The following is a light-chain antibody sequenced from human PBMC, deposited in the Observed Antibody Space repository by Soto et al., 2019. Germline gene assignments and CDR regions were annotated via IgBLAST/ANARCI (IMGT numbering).Light chain of an antibody. Sequence: EVVLTQSPGTLSLSPGERATLSCRASQSVRNNYLAWYQQKPGQSPKLLIFGSSDRATGIPDRFSGSGSGTEFTLTISRLEPEDFAVYYCQQYGSSPPYTFGQGTKLEIK. J-gene: IGKJ2*01. CDR2: GSS. CDR3: QQYGSSPPYT. CDR1: QSVRNNY. V-gene: IGKV3-20*01.